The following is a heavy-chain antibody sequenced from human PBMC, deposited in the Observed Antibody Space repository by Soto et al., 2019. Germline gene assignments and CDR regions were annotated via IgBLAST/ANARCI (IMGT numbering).Heavy chain of an antibody. D-gene: IGHD3-10*01. CDR3: ARDRGGEVGQFLFPDGFDL. Sequence: GGSLRLSCAASGFTFSSYEMNWVRQAPGKGLEWISYIGGSGGTKYSADSVKGRFTISRDNAQNSLHLQMNSLRVEDTAVYYCARDRGGEVGQFLFPDGFDLWGQGTLVTVSS. CDR2: IGGSGGTK. V-gene: IGHV3-48*03. J-gene: IGHJ3*01. CDR1: GFTFSSYE.